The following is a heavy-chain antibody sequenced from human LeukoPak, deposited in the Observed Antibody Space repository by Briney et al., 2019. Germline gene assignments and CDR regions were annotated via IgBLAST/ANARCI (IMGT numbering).Heavy chain of an antibody. D-gene: IGHD2-2*01. J-gene: IGHJ4*02. V-gene: IGHV1-3*01. CDR1: GYTFSDYA. CDR2: IDAGNGNT. CDR3: ARGSTSDWPLDH. Sequence: ASVTVSCKASGYTFSDYAIHWVRQAPGQRLEWMGWIDAGNGNTRYSQKFQGRVTITRDTSTSTAYIELRSLRSEDTAMYYCARGSTSDWPLDHWGQETLVTISS.